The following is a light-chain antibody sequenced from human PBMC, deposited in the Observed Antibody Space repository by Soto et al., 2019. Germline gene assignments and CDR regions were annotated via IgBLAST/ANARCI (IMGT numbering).Light chain of an antibody. CDR1: QTIRSNY. Sequence: ETVLTQSPATLSLSPGERATLSCRASQTIRSNYFAWYRKTPGQAPRLLIYGASNRATGIADRFSGSGSGTDFTLIISSLEPEDVALNYCQQYGSSPWTFGQGTKLEIK. CDR3: QQYGSSPWT. CDR2: GAS. V-gene: IGKV3-20*01. J-gene: IGKJ1*01.